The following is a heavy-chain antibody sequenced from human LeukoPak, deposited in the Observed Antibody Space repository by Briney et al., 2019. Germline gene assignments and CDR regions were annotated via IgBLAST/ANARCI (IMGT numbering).Heavy chain of an antibody. CDR1: GGSISSYH. CDR3: AREYYDILTGYYGFDY. D-gene: IGHD3-9*01. CDR2: IFYNGGT. V-gene: IGHV4-59*01. Sequence: PSETLSLTCTVSGGSISSYHWNWIRQPPGKGLEWIGNIFYNGGTNYNPSLKSRVTISVDTSKNQFSLKLSSVTAADTAVYYCAREYYDILTGYYGFDYWGQGTLVTVSS. J-gene: IGHJ4*02.